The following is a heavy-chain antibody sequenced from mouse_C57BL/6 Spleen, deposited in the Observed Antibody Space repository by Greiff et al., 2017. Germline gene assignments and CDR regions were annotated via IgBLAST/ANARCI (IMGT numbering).Heavy chain of an antibody. CDR3: ARYSTAVVAPYLDY. V-gene: IGHV5-4*03. CDR1: GFTFSSYA. CDR2: ISDGGSYT. J-gene: IGHJ2*01. D-gene: IGHD1-1*01. Sequence: EVKLMESGGGLVKPGGSLKLSCAASGFTFSSYAMSWVRQTPEKRLEWVATISDGGSYTYYPDNVKGRFTISRNNAKNNLYLQMSHLKSEDTAMYYCARYSTAVVAPYLDYWGQGTTLTVSS.